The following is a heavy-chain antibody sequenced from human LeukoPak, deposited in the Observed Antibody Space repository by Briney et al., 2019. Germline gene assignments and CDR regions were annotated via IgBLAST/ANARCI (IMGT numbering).Heavy chain of an antibody. J-gene: IGHJ4*02. CDR3: ARDLYAVLRYFDWLSKGRYFDY. Sequence: ASVKVSCKAPGYTFSSYAIHWVRQAPGQRLEWMGWINAGNGNTKYSQNFQGRVTITRDTSASTAYMELSSLRSEDTAVYYCARDLYAVLRYFDWLSKGRYFDYWGQGTLVTVSS. CDR1: GYTFSSYA. CDR2: INAGNGNT. V-gene: IGHV1-3*01. D-gene: IGHD3-9*01.